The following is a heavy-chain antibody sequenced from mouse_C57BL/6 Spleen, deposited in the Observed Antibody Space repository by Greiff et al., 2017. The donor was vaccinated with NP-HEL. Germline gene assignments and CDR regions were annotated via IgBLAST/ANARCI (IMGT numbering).Heavy chain of an antibody. Sequence: VMLQQSGPELVKPGASVKISCKASGYAFSSSWMNWVKQRPGKGLEWIGRIYPGDGDTNYNGKFKGKATLTADKSSSTAYMQLSSLTSEDSAVYFCARSGGTGDYWGQGTSVTVSS. CDR2: IYPGDGDT. CDR3: ARSGGTGDY. V-gene: IGHV1-82*01. D-gene: IGHD3-1*01. CDR1: GYAFSSSW. J-gene: IGHJ4*01.